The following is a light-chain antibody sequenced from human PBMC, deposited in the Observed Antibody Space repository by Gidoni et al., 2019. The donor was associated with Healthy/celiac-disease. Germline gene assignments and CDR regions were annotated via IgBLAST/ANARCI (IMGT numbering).Light chain of an antibody. CDR3: QQSYSTPLT. V-gene: IGKV1-39*01. J-gene: IGKJ4*01. CDR1: QSIISY. CDR2: AAS. Sequence: EIKMTQSPSSLSASVGDRVTITCRASQSIISYLNWYQQKPGKAPKLLIYAASSLQSGVPSRFSGSGSGTDFTLTISSLQPEDFATYYCQQSYSTPLTFGGGTKVEIK.